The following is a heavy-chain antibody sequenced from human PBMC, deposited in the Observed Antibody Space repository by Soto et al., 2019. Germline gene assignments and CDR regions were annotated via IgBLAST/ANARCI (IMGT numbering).Heavy chain of an antibody. CDR2: IYYSGST. V-gene: IGHV4-39*01. CDR3: ARHTFPLLLWFFDY. Sequence: PSETLSLTCTVSGGSISSSSYYWGWIRQPPGKGLEWIGSIYYSGSTYYNPSLKSRVTIYVDTSKNQFSLKLSSVTAADTAVCYCARHTFPLLLWFFDYWGQGTLVTVSS. J-gene: IGHJ4*02. CDR1: GGSISSSSYY. D-gene: IGHD5-18*01.